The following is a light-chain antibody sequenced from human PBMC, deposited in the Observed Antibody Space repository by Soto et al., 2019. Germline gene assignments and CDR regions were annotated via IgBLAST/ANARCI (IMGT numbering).Light chain of an antibody. V-gene: IGLV2-14*01. CDR3: SSYTSSSTLLNV. J-gene: IGLJ1*01. CDR2: DVS. Sequence: QSALTQPASVSGSPGQSITISCTGTSSDVGGYNYVSWYQQHPGKAPKLIIYDVSNRPSGVGNRFSGSKSGNTASLTISGLQAEYEADYYRSSYTSSSTLLNVFGTGTKLTVL. CDR1: SSDVGGYNY.